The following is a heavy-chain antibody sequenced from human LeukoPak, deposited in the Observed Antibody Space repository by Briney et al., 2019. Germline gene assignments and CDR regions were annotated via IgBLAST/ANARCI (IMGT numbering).Heavy chain of an antibody. CDR2: ISGSGGGT. V-gene: IGHV3-23*01. CDR1: GFTFNTYV. J-gene: IGHJ4*02. CDR3: AKETYDILTGYYHFDY. D-gene: IGHD3-9*01. Sequence: GGSLRLSCAVSGFTFNTYVMSWVRQAPGKGLEWVSAISGSGGGTYYVASVKGRFTISRDNSKNTLYLQMNSLRAEDTAVYYCAKETYDILTGYYHFDYWGQGTLVTVSS.